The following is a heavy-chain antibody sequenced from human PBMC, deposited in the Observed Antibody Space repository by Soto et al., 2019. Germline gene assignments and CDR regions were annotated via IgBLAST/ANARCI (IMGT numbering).Heavy chain of an antibody. D-gene: IGHD3-10*01. J-gene: IGHJ5*02. CDR3: ASGGGFSLLWPFYP. CDR1: GGSFSGYY. V-gene: IGHV4-34*01. Sequence: PSETLSLTCAVDGGSFSGYYWSWIRQPPGRGLEWIGKINHSGSTNYNRSLKSRVTISVDTSKNQFSLKLSSLTSADPAAYYYASGGGFSLLWPFYPWGQGTPVTVSS. CDR2: INHSGST.